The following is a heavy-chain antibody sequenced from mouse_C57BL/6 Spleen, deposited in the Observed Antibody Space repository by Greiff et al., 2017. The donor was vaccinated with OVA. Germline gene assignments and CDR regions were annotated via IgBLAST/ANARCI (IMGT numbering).Heavy chain of an antibody. CDR3: ASRNYAMDY. CDR1: GYTFTSYW. V-gene: IGHV1-50*01. J-gene: IGHJ4*01. CDR2: IDPSDSYT. Sequence: VQLQESGAELVKPGASVKLSCKASGYTFTSYWMQWVKQRPGQGLEWIGEIDPSDSYTNYNQKVKGKATWTVDTSSSTAYMQLSSLTSEDSAVYYCASRNYAMDYWGQGTSVTVSS.